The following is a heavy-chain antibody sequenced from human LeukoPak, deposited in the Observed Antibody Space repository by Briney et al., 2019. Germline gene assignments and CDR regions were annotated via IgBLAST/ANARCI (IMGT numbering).Heavy chain of an antibody. CDR2: IKQDGSEK. V-gene: IGHV3-7*03. CDR1: GFTFSSYW. Sequence: GGSLRLSCAASGFTFSSYWMSWVRQAPGKGLEWVANIKQDGSEKYYVDSVKGRFTISRDNAKNSLYLQMNSLRAEDTAVYYCAKILVRGGGYDPFDYWGQGTLVTVSS. D-gene: IGHD5-12*01. J-gene: IGHJ4*02. CDR3: AKILVRGGGYDPFDY.